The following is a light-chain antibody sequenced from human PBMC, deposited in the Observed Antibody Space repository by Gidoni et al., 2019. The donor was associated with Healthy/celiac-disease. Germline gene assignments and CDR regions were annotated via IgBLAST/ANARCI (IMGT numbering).Light chain of an antibody. CDR3: QSYDSSNVV. CDR1: SGSIASNY. CDR2: EDN. V-gene: IGLV6-57*01. Sequence: NFILTQPHSVSESPGKTVTISCTRSSGSIASNYVQWYQQRPGSSPTTVIYEDNQRPAGVPDRFSGSIDSSSNSASLTISGLKTEDEADYYGQSYDSSNVVFGGGTKLTVL. J-gene: IGLJ2*01.